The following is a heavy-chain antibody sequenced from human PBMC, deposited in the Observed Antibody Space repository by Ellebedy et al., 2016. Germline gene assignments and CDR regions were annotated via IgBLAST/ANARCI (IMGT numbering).Heavy chain of an antibody. V-gene: IGHV5-51*01. CDR3: ARREYFRGSRWFHP. Sequence: GESLKISCQGSGYSFTNHWIVWVRQKPGKGLEFMGIIYPGDSDTKYNPSFQGQVTISADRSTSTAYLQWSGLKASDTAMYFCARREYFRGSRWFHPWGQGTLVTVAS. CDR2: IYPGDSDT. J-gene: IGHJ5*02. CDR1: GYSFTNHW. D-gene: IGHD5-12*01.